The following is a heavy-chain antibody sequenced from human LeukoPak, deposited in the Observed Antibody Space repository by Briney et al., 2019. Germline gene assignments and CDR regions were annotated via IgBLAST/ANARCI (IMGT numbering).Heavy chain of an antibody. J-gene: IGHJ6*03. Sequence: GGSLRLSCAASRFTFSSYSMNWVRQAPGKGLEWVSSITSSSAYIYYADSVKGRFTISRDNAKNSLNLQMNSLRAEDTAVYYCARDGYCSSTSCYIYMDVWGKGTTVTVSS. CDR2: ITSSSAYI. V-gene: IGHV3-21*01. CDR3: ARDGYCSSTSCYIYMDV. D-gene: IGHD2-2*02. CDR1: RFTFSSYS.